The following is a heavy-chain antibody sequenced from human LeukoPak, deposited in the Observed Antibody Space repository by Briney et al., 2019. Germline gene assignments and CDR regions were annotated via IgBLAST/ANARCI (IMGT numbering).Heavy chain of an antibody. V-gene: IGHV3-66*01. Sequence: GTLSLTCAVSGGSISSSNWWSWVRQPPGKGLEWVSVIYSGGSTYYADSVKGRFTISRDNSKNTLYLQMNSLRAEDTAVYYCAREENYYGSGSYSTLRYFDYWGQGTLVTVSS. D-gene: IGHD3-10*01. CDR3: AREENYYGSGSYSTLRYFDY. J-gene: IGHJ4*02. CDR1: GGSISSSNW. CDR2: IYSGGST.